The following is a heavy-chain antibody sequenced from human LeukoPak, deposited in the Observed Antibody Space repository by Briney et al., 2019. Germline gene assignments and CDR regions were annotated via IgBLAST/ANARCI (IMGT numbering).Heavy chain of an antibody. J-gene: IGHJ4*02. CDR1: GFTFSSYA. Sequence: PGRSLRLSCAASGFTFSSYAMHWVRQAPGKGLEWVAVISYDGSNKYYADFVKGRFTISRDNSKNTLYLQMNSLRAEDTAVYYCARIESSTLDYWGQGTLVTVSS. CDR2: ISYDGSNK. CDR3: ARIESSTLDY. V-gene: IGHV3-30-3*01. D-gene: IGHD6-13*01.